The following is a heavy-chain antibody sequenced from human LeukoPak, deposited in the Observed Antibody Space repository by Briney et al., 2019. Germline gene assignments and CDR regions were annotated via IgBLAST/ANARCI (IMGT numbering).Heavy chain of an antibody. CDR1: GYTFTSYG. Sequence: ASVKVSCKASGYTFTSYGISWVRQAPGQGLEWMGWISAYNGNTNYAQKLQGRVTMTTDTSTSTAYMELRSLRSDDTAVYYCASLASITMVRGVNAPDYWGQGTLVTVSS. CDR3: ASLASITMVRGVNAPDY. V-gene: IGHV1-18*01. J-gene: IGHJ4*02. D-gene: IGHD3-10*01. CDR2: ISAYNGNT.